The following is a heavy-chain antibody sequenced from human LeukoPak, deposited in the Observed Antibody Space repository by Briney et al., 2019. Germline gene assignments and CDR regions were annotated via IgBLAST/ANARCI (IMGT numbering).Heavy chain of an antibody. Sequence: SVKVSCKASGGTFSSYAISWVRQAPGQGLEWMGGIIPIFGTANYAQKFQGRVTITTDESTSTAYMELSSLRSEDTAVYYCARDLEMATQGGQHWGQGTLVTVSS. D-gene: IGHD5-24*01. CDR3: ARDLEMATQGGQH. V-gene: IGHV1-69*05. CDR2: IIPIFGTA. J-gene: IGHJ1*01. CDR1: GGTFSSYA.